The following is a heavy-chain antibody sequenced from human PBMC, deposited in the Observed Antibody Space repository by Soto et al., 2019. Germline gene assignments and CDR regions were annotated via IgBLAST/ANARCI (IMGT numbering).Heavy chain of an antibody. D-gene: IGHD4-17*01. CDR2: INHSGST. V-gene: IGHV4-34*01. J-gene: IGHJ4*02. CDR3: ARGHPSTTPVTTVPLGY. CDR1: GGSFSGYY. Sequence: QVQLQQWGAGLLKPSETLSLTCAVYGGSFSGYYWSWIRQPPGKGLEWIGEINHSGSTNYNPSLKSRVTISVDTSKNQFSLKLSSVTAADTAVYYCARGHPSTTPVTTVPLGYWGQGTLVTVSS.